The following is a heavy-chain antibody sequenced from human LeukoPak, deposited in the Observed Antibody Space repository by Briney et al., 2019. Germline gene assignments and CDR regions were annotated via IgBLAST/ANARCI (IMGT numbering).Heavy chain of an antibody. CDR1: GFTFSSYG. CDR2: IRYDGSSK. D-gene: IGHD3-10*01. Sequence: GRSQRLSCAASGFTFSSYGMHWVRQAPGKGLEWVAFIRYDGSSKYYADSVKGRFTISRDNSKNTLYLQMNSLRAEDTAVYYCARAYGSGRIDYWGQGTLVTVSS. V-gene: IGHV3-30*02. CDR3: ARAYGSGRIDY. J-gene: IGHJ4*02.